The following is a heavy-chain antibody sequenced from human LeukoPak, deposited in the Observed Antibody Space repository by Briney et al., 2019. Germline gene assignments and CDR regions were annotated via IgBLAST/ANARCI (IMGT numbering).Heavy chain of an antibody. CDR3: ARGAGGQLWSYEWSY. V-gene: IGHV1-8*03. CDR2: MNPNSGNT. J-gene: IGHJ4*02. CDR1: GCTFTSYD. D-gene: IGHD5-18*01. Sequence: GASVKVSCKASGCTFTSYDINWVRQATGQGLEWVGWMNPNSGNTGYAQKFQGRVTITRNTSISTAYMELSSLRSEDTAVYYCARGAGGQLWSYEWSYWGQGTLVTVSS.